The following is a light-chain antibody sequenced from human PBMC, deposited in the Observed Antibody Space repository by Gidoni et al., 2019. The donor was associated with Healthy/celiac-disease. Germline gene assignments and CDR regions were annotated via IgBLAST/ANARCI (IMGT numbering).Light chain of an antibody. J-gene: IGLJ1*01. Sequence: QSALTQPASVSGSPGQSITISCTGTSSDVGGYNYVSWYQQHPGKAPKLMIYDVINRPSGVPNRFSVSNPGNTPSRPISGLQAEDEAVYYCSSYTSSSTLPYVFGTGTKVTVL. V-gene: IGLV2-14*01. CDR2: DVI. CDR3: SSYTSSSTLPYV. CDR1: SSDVGGYNY.